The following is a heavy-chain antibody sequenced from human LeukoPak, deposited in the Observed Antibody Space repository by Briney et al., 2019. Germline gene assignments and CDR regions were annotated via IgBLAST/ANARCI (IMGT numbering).Heavy chain of an antibody. D-gene: IGHD1-26*01. CDR1: GFSFSTFA. Sequence: GGSLRLSCAASGFSFSTFAMHWARQTPGKGQEWVALTSYVESIKEYADSVKGRFTISRDSSKNTLFLHMNTLRAEDTAIYYCAKDRTVGASYWYFDLWGRGTLVTVSS. V-gene: IGHV3-30*18. J-gene: IGHJ2*01. CDR2: TSYVESIK. CDR3: AKDRTVGASYWYFDL.